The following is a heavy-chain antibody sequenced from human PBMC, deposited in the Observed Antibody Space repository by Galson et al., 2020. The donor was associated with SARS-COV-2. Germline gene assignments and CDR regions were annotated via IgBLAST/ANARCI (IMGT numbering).Heavy chain of an antibody. J-gene: IGHJ3*02. CDR1: GGSISSSNW. D-gene: IGHD6-19*01. CDR2: IYHSGST. V-gene: IGHV4-4*02. Sequence: ASETLSLTCAVSGGSISSSNWWSWVRHPPGKGLEWIGEIYHSGSTNYNPSLKSRVTISVDKSKNQFSLKLSSVTAADTAVYYCARVPLSSGYAIDIWGQGTMVTVSS. CDR3: ARVPLSSGYAIDI.